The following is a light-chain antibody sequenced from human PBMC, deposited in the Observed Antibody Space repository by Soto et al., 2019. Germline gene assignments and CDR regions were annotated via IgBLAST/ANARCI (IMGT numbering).Light chain of an antibody. CDR1: QSVSSN. CDR2: DTS. CDR3: QHTLKWPPT. V-gene: IGKV3-15*01. Sequence: EIVMTQSPSTLSVSPGERATLSCRASQSVSSNLAWYQQKPGQAPRLLIYDTSARAAGIPARFSGSGSATEFTLTISSLQSEDFALYYCQHTLKWPPTFGQGTKVDIK. J-gene: IGKJ1*01.